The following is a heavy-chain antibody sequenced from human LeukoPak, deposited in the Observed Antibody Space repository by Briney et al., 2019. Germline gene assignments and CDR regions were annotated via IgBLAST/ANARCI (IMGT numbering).Heavy chain of an antibody. Sequence: PGGSLRLSCAASRFTFSNCRMHWVRQAPGKGLVWVSRINSDGSSTTYADSVKGRFTISRDNAKNTLYLQMNSLRAEDTAVYYCARDGYGSGPDIDYWGQGTLVTVSS. D-gene: IGHD3-10*01. CDR3: ARDGYGSGPDIDY. CDR1: RFTFSNCR. V-gene: IGHV3-74*01. J-gene: IGHJ4*02. CDR2: INSDGSST.